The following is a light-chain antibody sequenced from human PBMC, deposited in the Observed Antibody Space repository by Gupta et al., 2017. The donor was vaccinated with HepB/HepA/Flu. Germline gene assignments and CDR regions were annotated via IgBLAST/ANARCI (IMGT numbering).Light chain of an antibody. CDR1: SSNIGSNT. J-gene: IGLJ3*02. V-gene: IGLV1-44*01. CDR2: SNK. CDR3: AAWDDSLNGRV. Sequence: QSVLTQPPSASGNPGQRVTISCSASSSNIGSNTVNCYQQLPGTAPKLLIYSNKQRPSGVTDRFSGSKSGTSASLAISGLQSEDEADYYGAAWDDSLNGRVCGGGTKLTVL.